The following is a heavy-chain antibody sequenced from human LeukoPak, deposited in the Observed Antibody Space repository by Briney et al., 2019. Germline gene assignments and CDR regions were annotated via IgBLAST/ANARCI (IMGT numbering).Heavy chain of an antibody. CDR3: VRDSYSNYFDY. V-gene: IGHV3-21*01. Sequence: PGGSLRLSCAASGFTFSSYRMSWVRQAPGEGLEWVSFISSSSSYIDYADSVKGRFTISRDNAKNSLYLQMNSLRAEDTAVYYCVRDSYSNYFDYWGQGTLVTVSS. J-gene: IGHJ4*02. CDR2: ISSSSSYI. D-gene: IGHD4-11*01. CDR1: GFTFSSYR.